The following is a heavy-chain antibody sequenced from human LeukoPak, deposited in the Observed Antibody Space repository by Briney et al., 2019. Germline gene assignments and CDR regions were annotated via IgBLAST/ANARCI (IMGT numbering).Heavy chain of an antibody. Sequence: PGGSLRLSCAASGFTFSSYSMNWVRQAPGKGLEWVSYISSSGSTIYYADSVKGRFTISRDNAKNSLYLQMNSLRAEDTAVYYCARERQQLVSFDYWGQGTLVTVSS. D-gene: IGHD6-13*01. CDR3: ARERQQLVSFDY. CDR1: GFTFSSYS. V-gene: IGHV3-48*04. CDR2: ISSSGSTI. J-gene: IGHJ4*02.